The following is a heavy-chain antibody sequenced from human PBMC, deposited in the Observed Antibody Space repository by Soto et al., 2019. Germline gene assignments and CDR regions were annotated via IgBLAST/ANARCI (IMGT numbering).Heavy chain of an antibody. V-gene: IGHV3-9*01. CDR1: GFTFDDYA. Sequence: GGSLRLSCAASGFTFDDYAMHWVRQAPGKGLEWVSGISWNSGSIGYADSVKGRFTISRDNAKNSLYLQMNSLRAEDTALYYCAKGGSLRYFDWLRGEYFDYWGQGTLVTVSS. J-gene: IGHJ4*02. CDR2: ISWNSGSI. CDR3: AKGGSLRYFDWLRGEYFDY. D-gene: IGHD3-9*01.